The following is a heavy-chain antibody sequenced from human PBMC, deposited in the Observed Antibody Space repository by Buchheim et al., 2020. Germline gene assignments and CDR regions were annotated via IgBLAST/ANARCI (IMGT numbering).Heavy chain of an antibody. CDR1: GGSISSGSYY. CDR3: ARDYGYDSLVGYFDY. D-gene: IGHD5-12*01. V-gene: IGHV4-61*02. CDR2: IYTSGST. Sequence: QVQLQESGPGLVKPSQTLSLTCTVSGGSISSGSYYWSWIRQPAGKGLEWIGRIYTSGSTNYNPSLKSRVTISVDTSKKQFSLKLSSVTAADTAVYYCARDYGYDSLVGYFDYWGQGTL. J-gene: IGHJ4*02.